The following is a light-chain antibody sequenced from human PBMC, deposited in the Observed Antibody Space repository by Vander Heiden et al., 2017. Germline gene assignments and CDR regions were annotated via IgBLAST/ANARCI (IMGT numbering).Light chain of an antibody. CDR2: SNN. J-gene: IGLJ3*02. CDR1: DSNIGSNA. Sequence: QSVLTQPPSVSGTPGQSVTISCSGSDSNIGSNAVNWYQQLPGTAPKLLIYSNNQRPSGVPHRFSGSKSGTSASLAISGLQSEDEADYYCEAWDDSLNGRGVFGGGTKLTVV. CDR3: EAWDDSLNGRGV. V-gene: IGLV1-44*01.